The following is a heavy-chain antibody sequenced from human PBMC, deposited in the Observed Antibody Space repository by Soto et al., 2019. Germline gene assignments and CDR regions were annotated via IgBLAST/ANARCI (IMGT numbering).Heavy chain of an antibody. Sequence: GASVKVSCKASGGTFSSYAISWVRQAPGQGLEWMGWISAYNGNTNYAQKLQGRVTMTTDTSTSTAYMELRSLRSDDTAVYYCARDRGSSSSWEFDYWGQGTLVTVSS. J-gene: IGHJ4*02. CDR2: ISAYNGNT. CDR3: ARDRGSSSSWEFDY. D-gene: IGHD6-13*01. CDR1: GGTFSSYA. V-gene: IGHV1-18*01.